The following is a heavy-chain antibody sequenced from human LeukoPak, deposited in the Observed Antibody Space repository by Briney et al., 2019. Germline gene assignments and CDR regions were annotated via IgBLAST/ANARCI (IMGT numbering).Heavy chain of an antibody. J-gene: IGHJ4*02. V-gene: IGHV3-7*01. Sequence: PGGSLRLSCAASGFTFSSYAMHWVRQAPGKGLEWVANIKEDGSEKHYGDSVKGRFTISRDNAKNSLYLQMTSLRAEDTAVYYCARAGLLWFGESYFDYWGQGTLVTVSS. CDR2: IKEDGSEK. D-gene: IGHD3-10*01. CDR1: GFTFSSYA. CDR3: ARAGLLWFGESYFDY.